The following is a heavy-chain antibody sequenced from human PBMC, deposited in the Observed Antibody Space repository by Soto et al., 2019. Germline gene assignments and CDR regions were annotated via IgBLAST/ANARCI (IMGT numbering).Heavy chain of an antibody. CDR1: GYTFTSYD. Sequence: QVQLVQSGAEVKKPGASVKVSCKASGYTFTSYDINWVRQATGQGLEWMGWMNPNSGNTGYAQKFQGRVTMTRNTSISTAYMELSSLRSEDTAVYYCARERRDDYGDYNWFDPWGKGTLVTVSS. CDR3: ARERRDDYGDYNWFDP. D-gene: IGHD4-17*01. J-gene: IGHJ5*02. CDR2: MNPNSGNT. V-gene: IGHV1-8*01.